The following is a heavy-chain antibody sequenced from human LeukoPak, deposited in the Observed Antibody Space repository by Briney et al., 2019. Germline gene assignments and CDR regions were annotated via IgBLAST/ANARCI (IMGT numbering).Heavy chain of an antibody. J-gene: IGHJ4*02. CDR1: GFTFSSYS. Sequence: NSGGSLRLSCAASGFTFSSYSMNWVRQPPGEGLEWIGEINHSGSTNYNPSLKSRVTISVDTSKTQFSLKLSSVTAADTAVYYCARVGDTAMAPFAWWSQGTLVIVSS. V-gene: IGHV4-34*01. CDR2: INHSGST. D-gene: IGHD5-18*01. CDR3: ARVGDTAMAPFAW.